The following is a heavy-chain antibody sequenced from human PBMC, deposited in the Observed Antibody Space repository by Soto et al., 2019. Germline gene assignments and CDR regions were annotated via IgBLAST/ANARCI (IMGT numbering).Heavy chain of an antibody. CDR2: ISSSGSNI. D-gene: IGHD3-10*01. J-gene: IGHJ6*03. Sequence: GGSLRLSCAASGFTVSDYYMSWIRQAPGKGLEWVSYISSSGSNIYYPDFVKGRFTISRHNAKNSLYLQMNSLRAEDSAVYYCEKYGPRVSYYYYYMDVWGKGTTVTVSS. CDR3: EKYGPRVSYYYYYMDV. CDR1: GFTVSDYY. V-gene: IGHV3-11*01.